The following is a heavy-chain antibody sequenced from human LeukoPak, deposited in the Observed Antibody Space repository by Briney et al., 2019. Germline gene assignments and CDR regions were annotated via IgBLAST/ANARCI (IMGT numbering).Heavy chain of an antibody. CDR3: AREFISSGWPAFDY. D-gene: IGHD6-19*01. Sequence: GGSLRLSCAASGFTFSSYWMHWVRQAPGKGLVWVSRINSDGSSTSYADSVKGRFTISRDNAKNTLYLQMNSLRAEDTAVYYCAREFISSGWPAFDYWGQGTLVTVSS. J-gene: IGHJ4*02. CDR2: INSDGSST. V-gene: IGHV3-74*01. CDR1: GFTFSSYW.